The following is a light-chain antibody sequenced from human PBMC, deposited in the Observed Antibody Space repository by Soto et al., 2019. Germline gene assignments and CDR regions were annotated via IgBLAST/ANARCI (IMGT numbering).Light chain of an antibody. J-gene: IGLJ3*02. Sequence: NFMLTQPHSVSESPGKTVTISCTRTTGSIASHYVQWYQQRPGSSPTTVIFEDDQRPSGVPDRFSGSIDISSNSASLTISGLKTDDEADYCCQSYDTNDEGVFGGGTQLTVL. CDR2: EDD. V-gene: IGLV6-57*01. CDR1: TGSIASHY. CDR3: QSYDTNDEGV.